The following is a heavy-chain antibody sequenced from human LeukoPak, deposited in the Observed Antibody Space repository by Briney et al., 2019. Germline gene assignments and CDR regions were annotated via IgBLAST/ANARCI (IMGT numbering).Heavy chain of an antibody. CDR1: GFTVSSNY. V-gene: IGHV3-23*01. J-gene: IGHJ1*01. CDR2: ISGSGAST. D-gene: IGHD6-19*01. CDR3: AKAGSGWYDFQH. Sequence: PGGSLRLSCAASGFTVSSNYMSWVRQAPGKGLEWVSAISGSGASTYYADSVKGRFTISRDNSKNTLYLQMNSLRAEDTAVYYCAKAGSGWYDFQHWGQGTLVTVSS.